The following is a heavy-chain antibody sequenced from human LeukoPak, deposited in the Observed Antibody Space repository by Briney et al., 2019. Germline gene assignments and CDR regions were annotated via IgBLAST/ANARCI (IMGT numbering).Heavy chain of an antibody. V-gene: IGHV3-30-3*01. D-gene: IGHD1-7*01. J-gene: IGHJ4*02. CDR3: ARDRNLELKDFDY. CDR2: ISYDGSNK. CDR1: GFTFSSYA. Sequence: PGGSLRLSCAASGFTFSSYAMHWVRQAPGKGLEWVAVISYDGSNKYYADSVKGRFTISRDNSKNTLYLQMNSLRAEDMAVYYCARDRNLELKDFDYWGQGTLVTVSS.